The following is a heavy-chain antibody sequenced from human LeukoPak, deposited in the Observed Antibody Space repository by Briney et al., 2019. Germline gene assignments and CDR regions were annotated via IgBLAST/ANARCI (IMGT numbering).Heavy chain of an antibody. CDR3: ASYIAARRGAFDY. CDR2: IYYSGST. J-gene: IGHJ4*02. Sequence: SETLSLTCTVSGGSISSYYWSWIRQPPGKGLEWIGYIYYSGSTNYNPSLKSRVTISVDTSKNQFSLKLSSVTAADTAVYYCASYIAARRGAFDYWGQGTLVTVSS. D-gene: IGHD6-6*01. V-gene: IGHV4-59*08. CDR1: GGSISSYY.